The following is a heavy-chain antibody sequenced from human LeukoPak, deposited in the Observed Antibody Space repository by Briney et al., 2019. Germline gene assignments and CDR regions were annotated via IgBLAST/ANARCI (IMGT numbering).Heavy chain of an antibody. CDR1: GGSVSSYF. CDR3: ATSAGRTYCRGGSCYPGWFDP. Sequence: SETLSLTYTVSGGSVSSYFWSWIRQPPGKGLEWIGYIYYSGSTNYNPSLKSRVTISVDTSKNQFSLKLSSVTAADTALYYCATSAGRTYCRGGSCYPGWFDPWGQGTLVTVSS. V-gene: IGHV4-59*02. J-gene: IGHJ5*02. D-gene: IGHD2-15*01. CDR2: IYYSGST.